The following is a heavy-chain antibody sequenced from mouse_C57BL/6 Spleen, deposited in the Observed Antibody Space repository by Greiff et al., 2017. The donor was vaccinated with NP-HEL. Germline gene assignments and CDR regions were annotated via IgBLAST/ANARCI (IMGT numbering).Heavy chain of an antibody. CDR3: ARDHYYSNYFAY. J-gene: IGHJ3*01. V-gene: IGHV5-4*01. CDR1: GFTFSSYA. Sequence: DVKLVESGGGLVKPGGSLKLSCAASGFTFSSYAMSWVRQTPEKRLEWVATISDGGSYTYYPDNVKGRFTISRDNAKNNLYLQMSHLKSEDTARYYCARDHYYSNYFAYWGQGTLVTVSA. CDR2: ISDGGSYT. D-gene: IGHD2-5*01.